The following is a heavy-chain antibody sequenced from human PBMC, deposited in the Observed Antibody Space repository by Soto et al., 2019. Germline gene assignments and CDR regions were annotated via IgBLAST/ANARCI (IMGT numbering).Heavy chain of an antibody. CDR3: ILEWLLEPIDY. CDR2: IKSKTDGGTT. Sequence: PGGSLRLSCAASGFTFSNAWMSWVRQAPGKGLEWVGRIKSKTDGGTTDYAAPVKGRFTISRDDSKNTLYLQMNSLKTEDTAVYYCILEWLLEPIDYWGQGTLVTVSS. D-gene: IGHD3-3*01. CDR1: GFTFSNAW. J-gene: IGHJ4*02. V-gene: IGHV3-15*01.